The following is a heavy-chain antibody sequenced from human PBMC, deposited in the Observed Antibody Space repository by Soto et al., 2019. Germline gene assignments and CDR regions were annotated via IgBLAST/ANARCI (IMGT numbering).Heavy chain of an antibody. J-gene: IGHJ4*02. Sequence: EVQLAESGGGLVQPGGSLRLSCAASGFTFSSHWMHWVRQAPGKGLVWVSRIIGDGNEITYADSVKGRFTISRDNAKNTGILQMNSRRAEDTALYYCVRGHVRGNDRHFDYWGQGTLVTVSS. CDR2: IIGDGNEI. CDR1: GFTFSSHW. D-gene: IGHD3-16*02. V-gene: IGHV3-74*01. CDR3: VRGHVRGNDRHFDY.